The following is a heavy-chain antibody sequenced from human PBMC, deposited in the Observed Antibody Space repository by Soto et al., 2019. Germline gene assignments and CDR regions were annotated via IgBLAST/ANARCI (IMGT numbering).Heavy chain of an antibody. CDR2: INPNSGGT. D-gene: IGHD3-22*01. CDR1: RYSFTGYS. V-gene: IGHV1-2*04. CDR3: ARCCAYYYDSSGRRHAFDI. Sequence: ASAEASCKDSRYSFTGYSMYWVRQSPGQGLEWMGWINPNSGGTNYAQKFQGWVTMTRDTSISTAYMELSSLRSEDTAVYYCARCCAYYYDSSGRRHAFDISGQGTMVTVSS. J-gene: IGHJ3*02.